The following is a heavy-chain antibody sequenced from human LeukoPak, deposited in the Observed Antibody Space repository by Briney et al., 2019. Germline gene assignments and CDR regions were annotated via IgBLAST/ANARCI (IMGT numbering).Heavy chain of an antibody. Sequence: SETLSLTCAASGGSISSSNWWSWVRQPPGKGLEWIGEIYHSGSTNYNPSLKSRVTISVDKSKNQFSLKLSSVTAADTAVYYCARVNYDFWSGYSIPRFDYWGQGTLVTVSS. CDR1: GGSISSSNW. CDR3: ARVNYDFWSGYSIPRFDY. CDR2: IYHSGST. D-gene: IGHD3-3*01. J-gene: IGHJ4*02. V-gene: IGHV4-4*02.